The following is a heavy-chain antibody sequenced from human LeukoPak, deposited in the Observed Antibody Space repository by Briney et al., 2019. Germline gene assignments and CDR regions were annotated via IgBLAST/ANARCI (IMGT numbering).Heavy chain of an antibody. CDR2: IIPIFGTA. J-gene: IGHJ4*02. CDR1: GGTFSSYA. V-gene: IGHV1-69*01. D-gene: IGHD4-17*01. CDR3: AREPHDYGDYTLGY. Sequence: SVKVSCKASGGTFSSYAISWVRQAPGQGLEWMGGIIPIFGTANYAQKLQGRVTITADESTSTAYMELSSLRSEDTAVYYCAREPHDYGDYTLGYWGQGTLVTVSS.